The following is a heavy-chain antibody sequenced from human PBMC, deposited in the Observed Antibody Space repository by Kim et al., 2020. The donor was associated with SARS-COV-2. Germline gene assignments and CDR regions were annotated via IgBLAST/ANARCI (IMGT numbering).Heavy chain of an antibody. V-gene: IGHV4-39*01. CDR3: ARGGPADRVDF. J-gene: IGHJ4*02. CDR2: HYYGGST. Sequence: SETLSLTCTVSGGSISSSNYYWGWIRQSPVKGLEWIGSHYYGGSTYYNPSLSSRVTISLDTSKNQFSLKLTSVTVADTAVYYCARGGPADRVDFWGQGTLVTVSS. D-gene: IGHD3-16*01. CDR1: GGSISSSNYY.